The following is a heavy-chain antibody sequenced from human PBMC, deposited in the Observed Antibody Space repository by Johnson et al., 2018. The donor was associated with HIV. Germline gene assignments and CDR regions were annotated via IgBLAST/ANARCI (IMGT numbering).Heavy chain of an antibody. J-gene: IGHJ3*02. D-gene: IGHD6-13*01. CDR1: GFIFSDYS. CDR3: ARERIAAAGLDAFDI. Sequence: QMQLVESGGDLVKPGGSLRLSCAASGFIFSDYSMSWVRQAPGKGLEWVSYISSSGDTTYYTDSVKGRFTISRDTAENLLYLQMHSLRVEDTAVYYCARERIAAAGLDAFDIWGQGTMVTVSS. CDR2: ISSSGDTT. V-gene: IGHV3-11*04.